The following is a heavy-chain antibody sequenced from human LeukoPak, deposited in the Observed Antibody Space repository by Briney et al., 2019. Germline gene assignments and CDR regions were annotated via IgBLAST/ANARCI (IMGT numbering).Heavy chain of an antibody. J-gene: IGHJ4*02. Sequence: GGSLRLSCAPSRFTFSTYAMLWVRRARGKGLESVSAITSGGTSTYYAVSVRGRFTISRDNSKNTLYLQMNSLRAEDTAVYHCAKDLGTSGWYINSWGQGTLVTVSS. V-gene: IGHV3-23*01. CDR1: RFTFSTYA. CDR2: ITSGGTST. CDR3: AKDLGTSGWYINS. D-gene: IGHD6-19*01.